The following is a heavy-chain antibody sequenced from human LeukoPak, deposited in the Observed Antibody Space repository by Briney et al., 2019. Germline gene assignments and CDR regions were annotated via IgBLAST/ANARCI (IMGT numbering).Heavy chain of an antibody. CDR3: ARGELWGVRALYNWFDP. J-gene: IGHJ5*02. Sequence: SESLSLTCTVSGYSISSGYYWGWIRQPPGKGLEWIGSIYHSGSTYYNPSLKSRVTISVDTSKNQFSLKLSSVTAADTAVYYCARGELWGVRALYNWFDPWGQGTLVTVSS. D-gene: IGHD3-10*01. CDR2: IYHSGST. CDR1: GYSISSGYY. V-gene: IGHV4-38-2*02.